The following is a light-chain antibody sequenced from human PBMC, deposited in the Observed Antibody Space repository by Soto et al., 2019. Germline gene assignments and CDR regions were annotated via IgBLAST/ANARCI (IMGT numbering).Light chain of an antibody. CDR1: QSVSSSY. Sequence: EIVLTQSPGTLSLSPGERATLSCRASQSVSSSYLAWTQQDPGQAPSLLIYGASSRATGIPDRFSGSGSGTDFTLTISRLEPEDFAVYYCQQYGSSPWTFGQGTKVEIK. CDR2: GAS. CDR3: QQYGSSPWT. J-gene: IGKJ1*01. V-gene: IGKV3-20*01.